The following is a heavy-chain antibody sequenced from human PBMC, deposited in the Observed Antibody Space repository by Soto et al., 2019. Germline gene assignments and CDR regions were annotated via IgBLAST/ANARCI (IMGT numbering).Heavy chain of an antibody. V-gene: IGHV5-51*01. D-gene: IGHD3-10*01. Sequence: GESLKISCKGFDYTFAAYWIGWVRQMPGKGLEWMGVIDARDSDVKYSPPFEGQVTISADKSINTAFLQWRSLKASDTAMYYCASPDYNQDVWYHTYDIWGQGTMVTVSS. CDR1: DYTFAAYW. J-gene: IGHJ3*02. CDR3: ASPDYNQDVWYHTYDI. CDR2: IDARDSDV.